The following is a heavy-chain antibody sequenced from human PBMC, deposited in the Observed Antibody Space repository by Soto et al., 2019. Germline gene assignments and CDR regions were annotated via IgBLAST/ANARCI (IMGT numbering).Heavy chain of an antibody. V-gene: IGHV4-39*01. J-gene: IGHJ4*02. D-gene: IGHD3-22*01. CDR2: IYYSGST. Sequence: SETLSLTCTVSGGSISSSSYYWGWIRQPPGKGLEWIGSIYYSGSTYYNPSLKSRVTISVDTSKNQFSLKLSSVTAADTAVYYCARHEYHSSGPSAYWGKGTLVTVSS. CDR3: ARHEYHSSGPSAY. CDR1: GGSISSSSYY.